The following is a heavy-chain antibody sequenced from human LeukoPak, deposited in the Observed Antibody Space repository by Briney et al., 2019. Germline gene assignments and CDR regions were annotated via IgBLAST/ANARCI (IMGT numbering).Heavy chain of an antibody. CDR2: IIPIFGTA. CDR3: SSSFLSPVWLLYGFDY. J-gene: IGHJ4*02. V-gene: IGHV1-69*05. CDR1: GGTFSSYA. Sequence: GASVKVSCKASGGTFSSYAISWVRQAPGQGLEWMGGIIPIFGTANYAQKFQGRVTITTDESTSTAYMELSSLRSEDTAVYYCSSSFLSPVWLLYGFDYGGQRTLVIVSS. D-gene: IGHD3-3*01.